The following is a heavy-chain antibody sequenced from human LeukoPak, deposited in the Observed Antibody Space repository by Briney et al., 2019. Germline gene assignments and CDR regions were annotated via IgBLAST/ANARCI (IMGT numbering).Heavy chain of an antibody. CDR1: GGSISSGSYY. CDR3: ARGAILTGLDY. J-gene: IGHJ4*02. V-gene: IGHV4-61*02. Sequence: SETLSLTCTVSGGSISSGSYYWSWIRQPAGKGLEWIGRIYTSGSTNYNPSLKSRVTLSVDTSKNQFSLKLSSVTAADTAVYYCARGAILTGLDYWGQGTLVTVSS. D-gene: IGHD3-9*01. CDR2: IYTSGST.